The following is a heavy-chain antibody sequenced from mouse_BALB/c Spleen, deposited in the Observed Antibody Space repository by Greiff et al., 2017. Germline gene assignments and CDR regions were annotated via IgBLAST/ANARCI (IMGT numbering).Heavy chain of an antibody. J-gene: IGHJ4*01. CDR3: ARADYDQYAMDY. CDR1: GFSLTSYG. Sequence: VQLVESGPGLVAPSQSLSITCTVSGFSLTSYGVHWVRQPPGKGLEWLGVIWAGGSTNYNSALMSRLSISKDNSKSQVFLKMNSLQTDDTAMYYCARADYDQYAMDYWGQGTSVTVSS. D-gene: IGHD2-4*01. V-gene: IGHV2-9*02. CDR2: IWAGGST.